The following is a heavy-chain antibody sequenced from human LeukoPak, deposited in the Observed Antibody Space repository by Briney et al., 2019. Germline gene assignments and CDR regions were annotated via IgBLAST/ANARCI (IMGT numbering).Heavy chain of an antibody. Sequence: SETLSLTCAVYGGSFSGYYWSWIRQPPGKGLEWIGEINHSGSTNYNPSLMSRVTISVDTSKNQFSLKLSSVTAADTAVYYCARDSIVAAGKNYWGQGTLVTVSS. J-gene: IGHJ4*02. CDR1: GGSFSGYY. CDR2: INHSGST. CDR3: ARDSIVAAGKNY. D-gene: IGHD6-13*01. V-gene: IGHV4-34*01.